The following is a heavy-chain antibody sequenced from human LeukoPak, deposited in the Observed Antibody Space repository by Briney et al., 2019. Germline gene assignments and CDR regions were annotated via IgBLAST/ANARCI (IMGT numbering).Heavy chain of an antibody. Sequence: GGSLRLSCEASGFTFARYDMRWVRQAPGKWLEWISAISGSGGSTYYADSVKGRFTISRDNSKNTLYLQMNSLRAEDTAVYYCAKRGSSGYYPFDYWGQGTLVTVSS. D-gene: IGHD3-22*01. CDR1: GFTFARYD. V-gene: IGHV3-23*01. CDR2: ISGSGGST. CDR3: AKRGSSGYYPFDY. J-gene: IGHJ4*02.